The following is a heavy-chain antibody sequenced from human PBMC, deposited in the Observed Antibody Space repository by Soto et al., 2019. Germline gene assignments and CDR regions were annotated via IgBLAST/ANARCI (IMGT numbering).Heavy chain of an antibody. J-gene: IGHJ6*02. CDR1: GFTFSSYA. CDR2: ISGSGGST. V-gene: IGHV3-23*01. CDR3: AKESIARVRYGMDV. D-gene: IGHD6-13*01. Sequence: GGSLRLSCAASGFTFSSYAMSWARQAPGKGLEWVSAISGSGGSTYYADSVKGRFTISRDNSKNTLYLQMNSLRAEDTAVYYCAKESIARVRYGMDVWGQGTTVTVSS.